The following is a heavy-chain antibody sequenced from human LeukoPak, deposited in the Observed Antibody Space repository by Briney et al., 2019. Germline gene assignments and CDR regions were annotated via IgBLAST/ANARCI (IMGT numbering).Heavy chain of an antibody. V-gene: IGHV7-4-1*02. CDR3: ARDEGYSYGYFAEPIDY. Sequence: ASVKVSCKASGYTFTSYAMNWVRQAPGQGLEWMGWINTNTGNPTYAQGFTGRFVFSLDTSVSTAYLQISSLKAEDTAVYYCARDEGYSYGYFAEPIDYWGQGTLVTVSS. CDR2: INTNTGNP. D-gene: IGHD5-18*01. CDR1: GYTFTSYA. J-gene: IGHJ4*02.